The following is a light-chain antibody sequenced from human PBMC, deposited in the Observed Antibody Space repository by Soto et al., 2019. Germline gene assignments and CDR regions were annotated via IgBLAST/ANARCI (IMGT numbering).Light chain of an antibody. J-gene: IGKJ1*01. CDR1: QSVSRY. CDR2: DAS. Sequence: ILLTQSPATLSLSPGERATLSCGASQSVSRYLAWYQQKPGQAPRLLIYDASNRATGIPARFSGSGSGTDFTLTISSLEPEDFEVYYCQQRNNWPRTFGQGTKVDNK. CDR3: QQRNNWPRT. V-gene: IGKV3-11*01.